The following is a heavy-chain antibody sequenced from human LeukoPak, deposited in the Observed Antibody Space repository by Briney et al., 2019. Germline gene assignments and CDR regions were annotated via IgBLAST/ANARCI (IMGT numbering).Heavy chain of an antibody. D-gene: IGHD6-13*01. J-gene: IGHJ4*02. V-gene: IGHV3-74*03. CDR2: INTDGSST. CDR3: ARAGYSSSWLES. Sequence: PGGSLRLSCAASGFTFSSYWMSWVRQAPGKGLVWVSRINTDGSSTTYADSVKGRFTISRDNAKNTVYLQMNSLRAEDTAVYYCARAGYSSSWLESWGQGTLVTVSS. CDR1: GFTFSSYW.